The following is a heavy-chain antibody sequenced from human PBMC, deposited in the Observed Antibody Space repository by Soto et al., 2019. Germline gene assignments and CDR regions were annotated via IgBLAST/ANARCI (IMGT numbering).Heavy chain of an antibody. D-gene: IGHD1-26*01. CDR1: GFTFSSYA. J-gene: IGHJ4*02. CDR2: ISGSGGST. Sequence: EVQLLESGGGLVQPGGSLRLSCAASGFTFSSYAMRWVRQAPGKGLEWDSAISGSGGSTYYADSVKGRFTISRDNSKNTLYLQMNSLRAEDTAAYYCARRGSGSYYDYWGQGTLVTVSS. CDR3: ARRGSGSYYDY. V-gene: IGHV3-23*01.